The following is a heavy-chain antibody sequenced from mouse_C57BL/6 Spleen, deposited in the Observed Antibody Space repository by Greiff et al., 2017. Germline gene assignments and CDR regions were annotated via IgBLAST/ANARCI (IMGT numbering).Heavy chain of an antibody. Sequence: QVQLQQSGAELMKPGASVKLSCKATGYTFTGYWIEWVKQRPGHGLEWIGEILPGSGSTNSNEKFKGKATFTADTSSNTAYMQLSSLTTEDSAIYYCARSRDRGDYDGGAWFAYWGQGTLVTVSA. J-gene: IGHJ3*01. CDR2: ILPGSGST. CDR1: GYTFTGYW. CDR3: ARSRDRGDYDGGAWFAY. V-gene: IGHV1-9*01. D-gene: IGHD2-4*01.